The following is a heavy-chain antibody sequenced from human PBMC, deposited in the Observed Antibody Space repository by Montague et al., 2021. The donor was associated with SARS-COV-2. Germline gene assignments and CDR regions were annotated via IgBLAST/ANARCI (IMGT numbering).Heavy chain of an antibody. J-gene: IGHJ4*02. Sequence: TLSLTCIVSGGSISSDDSYWTWIRQHPGKGLEWIGYISYSGRTSYNVSLKSRLTISADTSDNQFSLELTSMTAADTAVYYCARMYVPAHGTSAASYSDYWGRGTLVTVSS. CDR2: ISYSGRT. CDR3: ARMYVPAHGTSAASYSDY. D-gene: IGHD6-13*01. V-gene: IGHV4-31*03. CDR1: GGSISSDDSY.